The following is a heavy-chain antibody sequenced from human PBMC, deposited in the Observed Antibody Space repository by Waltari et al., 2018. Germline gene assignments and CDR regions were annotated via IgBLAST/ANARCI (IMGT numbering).Heavy chain of an antibody. Sequence: QMQLVQSGAEVKKPGASVKVSCKASGYPFSDYDIHWVRQATGHGLEWMGCINPKSGNTVSAQNFQDRVTITRDPSTSTVYMELSSLRSDDAAVYYCARVHYDFWSGYYIWGQGTLVTVPS. J-gene: IGHJ4*02. CDR2: INPKSGNT. D-gene: IGHD3-3*01. CDR3: ARVHYDFWSGYYI. CDR1: GYPFSDYD. V-gene: IGHV1-8*02.